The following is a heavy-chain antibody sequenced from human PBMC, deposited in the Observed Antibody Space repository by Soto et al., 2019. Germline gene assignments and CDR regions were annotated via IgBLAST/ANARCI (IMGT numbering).Heavy chain of an antibody. CDR3: AREKGRRYCANGVCYGLSYYYAMDD. V-gene: IGHV1-2*04. CDR2: INPNSGGT. CDR1: GYTFTGYY. D-gene: IGHD2-8*01. J-gene: IGHJ6*02. Sequence: ASVKVSCEASGYTFTGYYMHWVRQAPGQGLEWMGWINPNSGGTNYAQKVQGWVTMTRDTSISTAYMELSRLRSDDTAVYYCAREKGRRYCANGVCYGLSYYYAMDDCSRGTTVSVAS.